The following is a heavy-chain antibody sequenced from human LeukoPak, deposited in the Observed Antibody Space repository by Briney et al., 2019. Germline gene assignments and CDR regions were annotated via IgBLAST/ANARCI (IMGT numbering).Heavy chain of an antibody. Sequence: GGSLRLSCAASGFTFSGYSMIRVRQAPGKGPEWLSYISGSSTTIYYSKSVKGRFSISRDNAKNSLYLQLNSLRDEDTAVYYCARPINTWIDSWGQGTLVTVSS. J-gene: IGHJ4*02. D-gene: IGHD2/OR15-2a*01. CDR1: GFTFSGYS. CDR2: ISGSSTTI. CDR3: ARPINTWIDS. V-gene: IGHV3-48*02.